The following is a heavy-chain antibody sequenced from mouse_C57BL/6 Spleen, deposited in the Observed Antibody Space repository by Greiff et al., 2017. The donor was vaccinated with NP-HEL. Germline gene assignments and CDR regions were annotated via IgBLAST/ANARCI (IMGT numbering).Heavy chain of an antibody. J-gene: IGHJ2*01. V-gene: IGHV5-6*02. CDR1: GFTFSSYG. CDR3: ARQGSGTSHYFDY. Sequence: DVMLVESGGDLVKPGGSLKLSCAASGFTFSSYGMSWVRQTPDKRLEWVATISSGGSYTYYPDSVKGRFTISRDNAKNTLYLQMSSLKSEDTAMYYCARQGSGTSHYFDYWGQGTTLTVSS. D-gene: IGHD4-1*01. CDR2: ISSGGSYT.